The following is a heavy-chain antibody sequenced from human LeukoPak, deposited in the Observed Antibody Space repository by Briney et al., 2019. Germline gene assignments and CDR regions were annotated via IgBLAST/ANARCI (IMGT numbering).Heavy chain of an antibody. CDR3: ARDHFLLGYYFDY. J-gene: IGHJ4*02. V-gene: IGHV4-38-2*02. Sequence: PSETLSLTCTVPGYSISSGYYWGWIRQPPGKGLEWIGSIYHSGSTYYNPSLKSRVTISVDTSKNQFSLKLSSVTAADTAVYYCARDHFLLGYYFDYWGQGTLVTVSS. CDR1: GYSISSGYY. D-gene: IGHD2-15*01. CDR2: IYHSGST.